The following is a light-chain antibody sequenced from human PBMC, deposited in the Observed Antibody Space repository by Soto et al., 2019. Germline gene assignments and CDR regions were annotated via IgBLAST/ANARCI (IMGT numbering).Light chain of an antibody. CDR1: QSISTY. V-gene: IGKV1-39*01. CDR3: QQSYSIPPYT. J-gene: IGKJ2*01. CDR2: AAS. Sequence: DIQMTQSPSSLSASVGDKVTITCRASQSISTYLNWYQQKPGKAPKLLIFAASSLQSGVPSRFSGSGSGTDFTLTISGLXPEXFSTYYCQQSYSIPPYTFGQGTKLGIK.